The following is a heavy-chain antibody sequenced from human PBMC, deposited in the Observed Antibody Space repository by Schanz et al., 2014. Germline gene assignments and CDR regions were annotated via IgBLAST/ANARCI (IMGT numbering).Heavy chain of an antibody. CDR2: IKHDGSVK. Sequence: DVQLLESGGGLAQPGGSLRLSCTASGFTFSDYWMSWVRQAPGKGPEWVANIKHDGSVKDYVDSVEGRFTISRDNAKNSLYLQMNSLRAEDTAVYYCAKDAENTAMITDYFDYWGQGTLVTVSS. V-gene: IGHV3-7*05. J-gene: IGHJ4*02. CDR3: AKDAENTAMITDYFDY. D-gene: IGHD5-18*01. CDR1: GFTFSDYW.